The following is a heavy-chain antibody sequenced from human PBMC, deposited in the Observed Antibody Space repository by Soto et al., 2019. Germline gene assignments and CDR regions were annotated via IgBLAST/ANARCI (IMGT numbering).Heavy chain of an antibody. V-gene: IGHV3-30-3*01. CDR2: ISYDGSTK. CDR3: ARDQDFWSGYFIGQYDY. J-gene: IGHJ4*02. CDR1: GFTFSTYA. D-gene: IGHD3-3*01. Sequence: GGSLRLSCAASGFTFSTYAMHWVRQAPGKGLEWVALISYDGSTKNYADSVKGRFIISRDNSKNSLYLQMNSLRAEDMAVYYCARDQDFWSGYFIGQYDYWGQGTLVTVSS.